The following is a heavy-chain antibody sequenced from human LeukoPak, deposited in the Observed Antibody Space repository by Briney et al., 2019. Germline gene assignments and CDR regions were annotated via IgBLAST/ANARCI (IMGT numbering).Heavy chain of an antibody. CDR3: AKDREAEGVSYYFDY. D-gene: IGHD3-10*01. CDR1: GFTFSSYA. CDR2: ISGSGGST. J-gene: IGHJ4*02. Sequence: GGSLRLSCAASGFTFSSYAMSWVRQAPGKGLEWVSAISGSGGSTYYADSVKGRFTISRDNSKNTLYLQMNSLRAEDTAVYYCAKDREAEGVSYYFDYWGQGTLVTVSS. V-gene: IGHV3-23*01.